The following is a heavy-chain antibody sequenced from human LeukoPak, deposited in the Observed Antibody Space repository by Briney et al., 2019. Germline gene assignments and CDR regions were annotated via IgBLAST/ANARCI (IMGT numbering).Heavy chain of an antibody. Sequence: ASLKVSCKASGYTFTSYVISWVRQAPGQGLEWMGWISAYNGNTNYAQKLQGRVTMTKDTSTTTAYMELSSLRSDATALYYCSRDLDSYCYGSGGIDYWGQGTLVTVSS. CDR2: ISAYNGNT. V-gene: IGHV1-18*01. D-gene: IGHD3-10*01. CDR1: GYTFTSYV. CDR3: SRDLDSYCYGSGGIDY. J-gene: IGHJ4*02.